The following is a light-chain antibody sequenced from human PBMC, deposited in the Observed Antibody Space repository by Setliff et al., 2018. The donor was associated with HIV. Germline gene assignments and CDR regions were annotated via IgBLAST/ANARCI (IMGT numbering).Light chain of an antibody. J-gene: IGLJ1*01. CDR2: DVR. Sequence: QSALAQPASVSASPGQSITISCSGSSSDIGTYNYVSWYQQHPGSTPKLIIYDVRHRPSGISNRFSGSKSGNTASLTISGLQAEDEADYYCSSYTSTSILYVFGSGTKVTVL. CDR1: SSDIGTYNY. V-gene: IGLV2-14*03. CDR3: SSYTSTSILYV.